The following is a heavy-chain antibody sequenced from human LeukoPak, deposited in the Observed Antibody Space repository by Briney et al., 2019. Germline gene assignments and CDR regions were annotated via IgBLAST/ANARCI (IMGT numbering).Heavy chain of an antibody. V-gene: IGHV3-23*01. D-gene: IGHD5-12*01. J-gene: IGHJ4*02. CDR2: ISSSGGNT. Sequence: GGSLRLSCAASGFTFTSYAMSWVRQAPGKGLEWVSSISSSGGNTYYPDSVKGRFTISRDNSRNTMYLQMNSLRAEDTAVYYCAKDRPTWPIDYWGQGTLVTVSS. CDR1: GFTFTSYA. CDR3: AKDRPTWPIDY.